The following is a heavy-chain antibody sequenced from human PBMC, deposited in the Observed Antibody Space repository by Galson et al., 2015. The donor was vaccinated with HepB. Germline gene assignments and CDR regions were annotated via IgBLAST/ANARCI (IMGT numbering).Heavy chain of an antibody. Sequence: SISSSTFYWGWIRQPPGQGLEWIGSIYYSGSTYYNSSLKSRVTISVDTSKNQFSLKLSSVTAADTAVYYCARQLKSAPHYYYMDVWGKGTTVTVSS. J-gene: IGHJ6*03. CDR2: IYYSGST. V-gene: IGHV4-39*01. CDR1: SISSSTFY. CDR3: ARQLKSAPHYYYMDV.